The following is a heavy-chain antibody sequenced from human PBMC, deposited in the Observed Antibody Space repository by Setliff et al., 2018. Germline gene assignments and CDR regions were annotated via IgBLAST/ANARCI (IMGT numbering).Heavy chain of an antibody. V-gene: IGHV4-34*01. CDR3: ARVPNFWSGYLDY. J-gene: IGHJ4*02. Sequence: SETLSLTCAVYGGSFSGYYWSWIRQPPGKGLEWIGEINHSGSTNYNPSLKSRVTISVDTSKNQFSLKLSSVTAADTAVYYCARVPNFWSGYLDYWGQGRWSPSPQ. CDR1: GGSFSGYY. D-gene: IGHD3-3*01. CDR2: INHSGST.